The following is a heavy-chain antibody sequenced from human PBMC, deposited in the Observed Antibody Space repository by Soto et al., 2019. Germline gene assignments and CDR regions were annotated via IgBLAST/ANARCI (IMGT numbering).Heavy chain of an antibody. CDR2: INHSGST. CDR1: GGSFSGYY. V-gene: IGHV4-34*01. CDR3: ARGPYIRYFDWSLSRRTEPQPRFDY. D-gene: IGHD3-9*01. J-gene: IGHJ4*02. Sequence: SETLSLTCAVYGGSFSGYYWSWIRQPPGKGLEWIGEINHSGSTNYNPSLKSRVTISVDTSKNQFSLKLSSVTAADTAVYYCARGPYIRYFDWSLSRRTEPQPRFDYWGQGTLVTVSS.